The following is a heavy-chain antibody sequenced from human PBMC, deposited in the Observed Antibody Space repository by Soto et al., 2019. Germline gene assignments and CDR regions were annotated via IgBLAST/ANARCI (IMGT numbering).Heavy chain of an antibody. J-gene: IGHJ4*02. Sequence: EGSLRLSCAASGFTFTRSSINWVRQASGKGLEWVSSICSTTNDIYYADSMNVRFTVSRDTAKNSMYLEINSLSAEDTTLSHCARESDDLTSNFDYWRQRPLVTVAS. CDR2: ICSTTNDI. V-gene: IGHV3-21*01. CDR1: GFTFTRSS. CDR3: ARESDDLTSNFDY.